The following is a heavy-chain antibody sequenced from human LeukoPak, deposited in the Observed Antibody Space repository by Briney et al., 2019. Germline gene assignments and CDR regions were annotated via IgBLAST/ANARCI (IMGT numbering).Heavy chain of an antibody. V-gene: IGHV1-18*01. CDR1: GYTFTSYG. D-gene: IGHD1-26*01. J-gene: IGHJ6*03. Sequence: GASVRVSCKASGYTFTSYGISWVRQAPGQGLEWMGWISAYNGNTNYAQKLQGRVTMTTDTSTSTAYMELRSLRSDDTAVYYCARVVGATTGRPYYYYMDVWSKGTTVTVSS. CDR3: ARVVGATTGRPYYYYMDV. CDR2: ISAYNGNT.